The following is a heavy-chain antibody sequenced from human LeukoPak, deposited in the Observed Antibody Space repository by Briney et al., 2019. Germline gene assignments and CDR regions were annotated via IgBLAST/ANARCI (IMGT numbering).Heavy chain of an antibody. V-gene: IGHV3-9*03. Sequence: SLRLSCAASGLTFAVYAMHWARQAPGECLEWVLGISWNSGRMGYADSVKGRFTISRDNAKNSLYLQMNSLKAEDMALYYCAKSSGYYFYYFDYWGQGTLVTVSS. CDR2: ISWNSGRM. CDR3: AKSSGYYFYYFDY. D-gene: IGHD3-22*01. J-gene: IGHJ4*02. CDR1: GLTFAVYA.